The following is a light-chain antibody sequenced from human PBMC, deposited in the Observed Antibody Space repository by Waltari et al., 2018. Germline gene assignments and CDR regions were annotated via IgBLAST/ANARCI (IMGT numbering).Light chain of an antibody. V-gene: IGLV1-47*01. CDR1: SSNIGSNY. CDR2: KNT. J-gene: IGLJ2*01. Sequence: QSVLTQPPSASGTPGQRVTISCSGSSSNIGSNYVDWYQQLPGTAPKLLIYKNTQRPAGVPDRFSCSKSGTSASLAISGLRSEDDADYYCAAWDDSLLGQVIFGGGTKLTVL. CDR3: AAWDDSLLGQVI.